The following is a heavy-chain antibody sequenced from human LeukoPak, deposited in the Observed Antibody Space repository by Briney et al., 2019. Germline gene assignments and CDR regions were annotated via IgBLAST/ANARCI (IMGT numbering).Heavy chain of an antibody. CDR3: ARAVGSSGRVYYFAY. CDR1: GFILSDYY. J-gene: IGHJ4*02. D-gene: IGHD6-19*01. V-gene: IGHV3-11*06. CDR2: ISSSSSLT. Sequence: GGSLRLSCAPSGFILSDYYMSWIRQAPGKGLECVSHISSSSSLTDYTDSVKGRFTISRDNAKSSLYLQMNSLRAEDTAVYYCARAVGSSGRVYYFAYWGQGTLVTVSS.